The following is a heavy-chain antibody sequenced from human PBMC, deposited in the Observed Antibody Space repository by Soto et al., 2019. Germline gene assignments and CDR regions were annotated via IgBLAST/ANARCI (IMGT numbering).Heavy chain of an antibody. CDR2: IIPILGIA. CDR1: GGTFSRYT. Sequence: QVQLVQSGAEVKKPGSSVKVSCKASGGTFSRYTISWVRHAPGQGLAWMGRIIPILGIANYAQKFQGRVTITADKSTSKAYMEVSSLRYEDTGVYYWAREVVVAARANWFDPWGQGTLVTVSS. J-gene: IGHJ5*02. CDR3: AREVVVAARANWFDP. V-gene: IGHV1-69*08. D-gene: IGHD2-15*01.